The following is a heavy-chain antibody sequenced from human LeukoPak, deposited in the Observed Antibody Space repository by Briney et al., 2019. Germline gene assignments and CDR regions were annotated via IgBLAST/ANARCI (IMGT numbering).Heavy chain of an antibody. D-gene: IGHD3-3*01. CDR1: GGSISSGGYY. CDR3: ARLTIAGGHYDFWSGPVDY. V-gene: IGHV4-30-2*01. Sequence: SETLSLTCTVSGGSISSGGYYWSWIRQPPGKGLEWIGYIYHSGSTYYNPSLKSRVTISVDTSKNQFSLKLSSVTAADTAVYYCARLTIAGGHYDFWSGPVDYWGQGTLVTVSS. CDR2: IYHSGST. J-gene: IGHJ4*02.